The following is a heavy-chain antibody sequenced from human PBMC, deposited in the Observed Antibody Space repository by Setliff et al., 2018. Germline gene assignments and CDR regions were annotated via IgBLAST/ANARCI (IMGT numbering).Heavy chain of an antibody. D-gene: IGHD3-22*01. J-gene: IGHJ6*03. CDR1: GFTFSSYS. CDR3: ARDPYYYDSSGYYYYMDV. Sequence: PGGSLRLSCAASGFTFSSYSMNWVRQAPGKGLEWVSYISSSSSTIYYADSVKGRFTISRDNAKNSLYLQMNSLRAEDTAVYYCARDPYYYDSSGYYYYMDVWGKGTTVTVSS. CDR2: ISSSSSTI. V-gene: IGHV3-48*01.